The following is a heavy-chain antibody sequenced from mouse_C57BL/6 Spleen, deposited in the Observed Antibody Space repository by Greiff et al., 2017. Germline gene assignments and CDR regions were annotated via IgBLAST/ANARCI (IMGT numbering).Heavy chain of an antibody. D-gene: IGHD1-1*01. CDR3: TTYYYGSSYVRSKDFDY. V-gene: IGHV1-15*01. J-gene: IGHJ2*01. CDR1: GYTFTDYE. Sequence: QVQLKESGAELVRPGASVTLSCKASGYTFTDYEMHWVKQTPVHGLAWIGAIDPETGGTAYTQKFKGTAILTADKSASTAYMELRSLTSEDSAVYYCTTYYYGSSYVRSKDFDYWGQGTTLTVSS. CDR2: IDPETGGT.